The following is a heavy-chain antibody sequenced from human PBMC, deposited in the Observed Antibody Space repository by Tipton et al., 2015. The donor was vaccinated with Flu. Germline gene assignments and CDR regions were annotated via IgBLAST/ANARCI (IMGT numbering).Heavy chain of an antibody. CDR3: ASMTTVTSGDYYGMDV. Sequence: QVQLVQSGAGVKKPGASVKVSCKASGYTFTGYYMHWVRQAPGQGLEWMGWINPNSGGTNYAQKFQGRVTMTRDTSISTAYMELSRLRSDDTAVYYCASMTTVTSGDYYGMDVWGQGTTVTVSS. CDR1: GYTFTGYY. V-gene: IGHV1-2*02. J-gene: IGHJ6*02. D-gene: IGHD4-11*01. CDR2: INPNSGGT.